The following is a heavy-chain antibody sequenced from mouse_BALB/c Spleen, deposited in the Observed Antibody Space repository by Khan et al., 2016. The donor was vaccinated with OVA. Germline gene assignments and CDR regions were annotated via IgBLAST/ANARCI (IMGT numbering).Heavy chain of an antibody. CDR2: ISPSSGYT. D-gene: IGHD2-14*01. CDR3: AREGAYYRSDGWFAY. Sequence: QVQLKQSGAELARPGASVKMSCKASGYTFTSYTMHWVKQRPGQGLEWIGYISPSSGYTNYNQKFKDKATLTADKSSSTAYMQLSSLTSEDSAVYCCAREGAYYRSDGWFAYWGQGTLVTVSA. CDR1: GYTFTSYT. V-gene: IGHV1-4*01. J-gene: IGHJ3*01.